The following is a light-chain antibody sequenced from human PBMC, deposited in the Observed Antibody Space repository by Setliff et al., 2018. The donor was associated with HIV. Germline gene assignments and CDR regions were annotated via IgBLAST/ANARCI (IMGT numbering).Light chain of an antibody. J-gene: IGLJ1*01. CDR2: EVN. CDR1: SSDVGGYNY. CDR3: SSYAITNTLP. V-gene: IGLV2-14*01. Sequence: LTQPASVSGSPGQSITISCTGTSSDVGGYNYVSLYQQHPGKAPKLIISEVNNRPSGVSNRFSGSKSGNTASLTISGLQTEDEGDYYCSSYAITNTLPFGTGTKVTVL.